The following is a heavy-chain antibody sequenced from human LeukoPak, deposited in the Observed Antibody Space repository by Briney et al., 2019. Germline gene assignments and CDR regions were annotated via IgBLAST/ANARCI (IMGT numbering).Heavy chain of an antibody. J-gene: IGHJ4*02. CDR2: INHSGST. D-gene: IGHD4-17*01. V-gene: IGHV4-34*01. CDR3: ASRRRLRQHLKYYFDY. CDR1: GGSFSGYY. Sequence: PSETLSLTCAVYGGSFSGYYWSWIRQPPGKGLEWIGEINHSGSTNYNPSLKSRVTISVDPSKHQFSLKLSSVTAADTAVYYCASRRRLRQHLKYYFDYWGRGTLVTVSS.